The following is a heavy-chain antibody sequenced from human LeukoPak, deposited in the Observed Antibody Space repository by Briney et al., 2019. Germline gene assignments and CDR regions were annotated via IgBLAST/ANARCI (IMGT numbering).Heavy chain of an antibody. CDR1: GFSFSGYA. V-gene: IGHV3-30-3*01. D-gene: IGHD3-22*01. CDR3: ARDRVPYENSHYYWAFDY. J-gene: IGHJ4*02. Sequence: RGSLRLSCTASGFSFSGYARHWVRQAPGKGLEWVTLILYDGINKTYADSVKGRFTISRDNSKNTLYLQMNRLRDEETAVYYCARDRVPYENSHYYWAFDYWGQGTLVTVSS. CDR2: ILYDGINK.